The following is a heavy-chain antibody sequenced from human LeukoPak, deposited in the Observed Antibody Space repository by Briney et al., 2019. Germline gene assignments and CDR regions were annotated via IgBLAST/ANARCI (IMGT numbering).Heavy chain of an antibody. CDR3: ATVTPRGY. V-gene: IGHV3-48*04. CDR2: IGRGI. Sequence: GGSLRLSCAAPGFTFSSYSMNWVRQAPGKGLEWVSHIGRGITYADSVKGRFTISRDNTKNSVYLQMNSLRAEDTAVYYCATVTPRGYWGQGTLVTVSS. J-gene: IGHJ4*02. CDR1: GFTFSSYS.